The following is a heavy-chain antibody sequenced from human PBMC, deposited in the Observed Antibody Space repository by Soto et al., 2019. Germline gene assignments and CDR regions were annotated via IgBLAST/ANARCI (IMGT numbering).Heavy chain of an antibody. J-gene: IGHJ5*02. CDR3: ARLRIATNNYKWFDP. D-gene: IGHD2-21*01. CDR2: IYVTGAV. CDR1: GAALNSGNYY. Sequence: SETLSLTCSVSGAALNSGNYYWSWIRQVPGKGLEWIGHIYVTGAVDYNPSLRGRITISQDTSERQFSLNLRLVTAADTAVYYCARLRIATNNYKWFDPWGQGTLVTVSS. V-gene: IGHV4-31*03.